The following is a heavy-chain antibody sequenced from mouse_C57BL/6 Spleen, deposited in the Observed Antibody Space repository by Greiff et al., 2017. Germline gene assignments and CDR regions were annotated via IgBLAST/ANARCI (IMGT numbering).Heavy chain of an antibody. D-gene: IGHD2-4*01. CDR1: GYTFTSYW. CDR2: INPSNGGT. V-gene: IGHV1-53*01. CDR3: ARQEGYYDYENYAMDY. J-gene: IGHJ4*01. Sequence: QVQLQQPGTELVKPGASVKLSCKASGYTFTSYWMHWVKQRPGQGLEWIGNINPSNGGTNYNEKFKSKATLTVDKSSSTAYMQLSSLTSEDSAVYYCARQEGYYDYENYAMDYWGQGTSVTVSS.